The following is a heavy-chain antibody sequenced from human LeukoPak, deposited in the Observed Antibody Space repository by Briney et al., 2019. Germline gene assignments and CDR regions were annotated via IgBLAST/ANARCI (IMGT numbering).Heavy chain of an antibody. D-gene: IGHD3-22*01. V-gene: IGHV4-34*01. Sequence: KPSETLSLTCAVYGGSFSGYYWSWIRQPPGKGLEWIGEINHSGSTNYNPSLKSRVTISVDTSKNQFSLKLSSVIAADTAVYYCARLDDSSGYLYWGQGTLVTVSS. CDR1: GGSFSGYY. J-gene: IGHJ4*02. CDR3: ARLDDSSGYLY. CDR2: INHSGST.